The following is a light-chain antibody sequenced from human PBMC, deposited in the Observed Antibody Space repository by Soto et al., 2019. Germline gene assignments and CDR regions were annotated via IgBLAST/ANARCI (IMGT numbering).Light chain of an antibody. Sequence: EIVLTQSPATLSLSPGERATLSCRASQSVSSYLAWYQQKPGQAPRLLIYDASNRATGIPARFSGSGSGTDSTITISSLEPEDFAFYYCQQRSNWPPRVTFGPGTKVDIK. J-gene: IGKJ3*01. CDR3: QQRSNWPPRVT. CDR1: QSVSSY. CDR2: DAS. V-gene: IGKV3-11*01.